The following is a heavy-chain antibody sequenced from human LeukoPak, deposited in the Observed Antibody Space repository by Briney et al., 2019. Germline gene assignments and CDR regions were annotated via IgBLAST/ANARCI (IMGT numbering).Heavy chain of an antibody. CDR3: ARAEDQGRYFDWLPGFDP. Sequence: SETLSLTCTVSGGSISSGGYYWSWIRQHPGTGLEWIGYIYYSGSTYYNPSLKSRVTISVDTSKNQFSLKLSSVTAADTAVYYCARAEDQGRYFDWLPGFDPWGQGTLVTVSS. V-gene: IGHV4-31*03. J-gene: IGHJ5*02. CDR2: IYYSGST. CDR1: GGSISSGGYY. D-gene: IGHD3-9*01.